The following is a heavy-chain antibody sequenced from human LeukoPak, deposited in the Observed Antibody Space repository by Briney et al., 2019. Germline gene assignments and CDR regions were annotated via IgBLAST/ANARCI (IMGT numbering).Heavy chain of an antibody. CDR1: GFTFSSYG. CDR2: ILYDGSNK. V-gene: IGHV3-30*18. Sequence: GGSLRLSCAASGFTFSSYGMHWVRQAPGKGLEWVAVILYDGSNKYYADSVKGRFTISRDNSKNTLYLQMNSLRAEDTAVYYCAKERLLWFGELSPDYYGMDVWGQGTTVTVSS. J-gene: IGHJ6*02. CDR3: AKERLLWFGELSPDYYGMDV. D-gene: IGHD3-10*01.